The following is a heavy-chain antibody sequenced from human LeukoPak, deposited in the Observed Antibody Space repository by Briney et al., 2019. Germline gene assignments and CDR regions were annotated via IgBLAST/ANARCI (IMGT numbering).Heavy chain of an antibody. Sequence: SQTLSLTCAISGDSVPSNSAAWNWIRQSPSRGLEWLGRTYYRSKWYNDYAVSVKSRITINPDTSKNQFSLQLNSVTPEDTAVYYCARDRIPTGVDYYYYMDVWGKGTTVTVSS. CDR1: GDSVPSNSAA. V-gene: IGHV6-1*01. J-gene: IGHJ6*03. CDR2: TYYRSKWYN. CDR3: ARDRIPTGVDYYYYMDV. D-gene: IGHD7-27*01.